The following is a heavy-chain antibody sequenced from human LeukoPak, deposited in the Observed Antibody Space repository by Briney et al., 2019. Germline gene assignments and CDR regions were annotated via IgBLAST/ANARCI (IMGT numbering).Heavy chain of an antibody. Sequence: SVKVSCKASGGTFSSYAISWVRQAPGQGLEWMGRIIPIFGTANYAQKFQGRVTITADKSTSTAYMELSSLRSEDTAVYYCATDTIFGVVIENYYYYGMDVWGQGTTVTVSS. CDR1: GGTFSSYA. D-gene: IGHD3-3*01. CDR2: IIPIFGTA. CDR3: ATDTIFGVVIENYYYYGMDV. J-gene: IGHJ6*02. V-gene: IGHV1-69*06.